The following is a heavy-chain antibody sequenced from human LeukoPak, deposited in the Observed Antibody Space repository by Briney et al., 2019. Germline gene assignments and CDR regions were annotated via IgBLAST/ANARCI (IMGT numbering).Heavy chain of an antibody. CDR2: IYYSVST. J-gene: IGHJ4*02. V-gene: IGHV4-39*01. CDR3: PRSARDYFDY. Sequence: ETLSLTCTVTRGSISSSSYYWGWIRHPPGNGLDWIGSIYYSVSTYYNPSLKSRVPISVDTSKNQFSLTLGSVTAADTAVYYCPRSARDYFDYWGQGTLVTVSS. CDR1: RGSISSSSYY.